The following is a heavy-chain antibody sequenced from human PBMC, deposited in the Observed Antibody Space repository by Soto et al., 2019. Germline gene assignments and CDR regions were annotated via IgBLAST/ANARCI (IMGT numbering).Heavy chain of an antibody. J-gene: IGHJ4*02. CDR3: ARGRIVFVPAAIVYY. CDR1: GFTFRNYK. Sequence: GGSLRLSCEASGFTFRNYKMNWVRQAPGKGLEWVSQISIGSSSMDYADSVKGRFTISRDNSKNTLYLQMNSLRAEDTAVYYCARGRIVFVPAAIVYYWGQGTLVTVSS. V-gene: IGHV3-48*01. CDR2: ISIGSSSM. D-gene: IGHD2-2*01.